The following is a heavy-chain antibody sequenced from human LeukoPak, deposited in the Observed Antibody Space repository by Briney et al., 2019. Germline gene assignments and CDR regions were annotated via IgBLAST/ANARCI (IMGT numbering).Heavy chain of an antibody. J-gene: IGHJ4*02. D-gene: IGHD1-1*01. CDR2: IYYSGST. Sequence: SETLSLTCTVSGGSISGYYWSWIRQPPGKGLEWIGYIYYSGSTNYNPSLKSRVTISVDTSRNQFSLKLSSVTAADTAVYYCASGDNDPLFDYWGQGALVTVSS. CDR1: GGSISGYY. V-gene: IGHV4-59*12. CDR3: ASGDNDPLFDY.